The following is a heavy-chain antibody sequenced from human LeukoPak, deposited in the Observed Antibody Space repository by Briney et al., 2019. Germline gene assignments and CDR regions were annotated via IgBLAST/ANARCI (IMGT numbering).Heavy chain of an antibody. CDR3: TTIPELRFLEWLLPFDY. V-gene: IGHV3-15*01. Sequence: SWIRQPAGKGLEWVGRIKSKTDGGTTDYAATVKGRFTISRDDSKNTLYLQMNSLKTEDTAVYYCTTIPELRFLEWLLPFDYWGQGTLVTVSS. CDR2: IKSKTDGGTT. D-gene: IGHD3-3*01. J-gene: IGHJ4*02.